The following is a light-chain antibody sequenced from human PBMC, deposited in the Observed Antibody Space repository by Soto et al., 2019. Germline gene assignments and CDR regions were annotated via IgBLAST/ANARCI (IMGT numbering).Light chain of an antibody. CDR3: QQYGYSPLT. CDR1: QSVRSSD. Sequence: EIVLTQSPGTLSVSPGERATLSCRASQSVRSSDLAWYQQKVGQPPRLLIYDASNSATGLPPMLSGSGSGRDFTLTISRLEPEDFAVYYCQQYGYSPLTFGGGTMVEIK. CDR2: DAS. V-gene: IGKV3-20*01. J-gene: IGKJ4*01.